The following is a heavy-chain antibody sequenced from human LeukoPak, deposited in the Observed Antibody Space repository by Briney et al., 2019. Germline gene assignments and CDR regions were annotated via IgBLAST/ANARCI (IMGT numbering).Heavy chain of an antibody. CDR2: ISWNSGSI. CDR1: GFTFDDYA. V-gene: IGHV3-9*01. Sequence: PGGSLRLSCAASGFTFDDYAMHWVRQAPGKGLEWVSGISWNSGSIGYADSVKGRFTISRDNAKNSLYLQMNSLRAEDTALYYCAKDNAMVRGVIGFFDYWGQGTLVTVSS. CDR3: AKDNAMVRGVIGFFDY. J-gene: IGHJ4*02. D-gene: IGHD3-10*01.